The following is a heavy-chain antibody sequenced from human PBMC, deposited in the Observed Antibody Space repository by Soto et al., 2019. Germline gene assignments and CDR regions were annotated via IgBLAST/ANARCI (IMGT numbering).Heavy chain of an antibody. CDR3: ARDNDRPQLGRNCSYILDV. CDR1: GGTFRTAA. D-gene: IGHD1-1*01. CDR2: IMPVFRTP. Sequence: QVQLEQSGAEVKKPGSSVKVSCKASGGTFRTAAVSWVRQAPGQGLEWMGGIMPVFRTPDYAQKFHGRVTTTADESTRTAYMELSGLRSDDTAVYYCARDNDRPQLGRNCSYILDVWGQWTTITVSS. V-gene: IGHV1-69*12. J-gene: IGHJ6*02.